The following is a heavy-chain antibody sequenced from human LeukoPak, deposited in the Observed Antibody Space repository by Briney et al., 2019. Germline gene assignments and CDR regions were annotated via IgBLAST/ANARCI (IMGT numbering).Heavy chain of an antibody. CDR2: IYTGDSDS. CDR1: GYSFTSYW. V-gene: IGHV5-51*01. CDR3: ATRSASYSKAYDY. J-gene: IGHJ4*02. D-gene: IGHD1-26*01. Sequence: GESLKISCKASGYSFTSYWIGWMRQMPGKGLEGVGSIYTGDSDSRYSPSFKGPVTISDDESISHAYLQWRSPEASATAMYYCATRSASYSKAYDYWGQGTLVTVSS.